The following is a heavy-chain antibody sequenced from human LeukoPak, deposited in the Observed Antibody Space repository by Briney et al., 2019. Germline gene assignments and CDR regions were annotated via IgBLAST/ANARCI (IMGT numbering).Heavy chain of an antibody. Sequence: GGSLRLPCAASRFTFSNYEMNWVRQAPGKGLEWVSYISRGTTVYYADSVKGRFSISRDNAKSSLYLQMNSLRAEDTAVYYCARARTYYYDSSGYYPNSRLDAFDIWGQGTMVTVSS. CDR1: RFTFSNYE. CDR3: ARARTYYYDSSGYYPNSRLDAFDI. J-gene: IGHJ3*02. D-gene: IGHD3-22*01. CDR2: ISRGTTV. V-gene: IGHV3-48*03.